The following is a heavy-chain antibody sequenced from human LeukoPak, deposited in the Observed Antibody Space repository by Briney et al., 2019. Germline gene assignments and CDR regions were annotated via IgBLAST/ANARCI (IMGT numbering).Heavy chain of an antibody. D-gene: IGHD2-2*01. Sequence: SETLSLTCTVSGGSISGSSYYWGWIRQPPGKGLEWIGSIYYSGSTYYNPSLKSRVTISVDTSKNQFSLKLCSVTAADTAVYYCARVPRLRYQLQGNKGYYYYMDVWGKGTTVTVSS. CDR1: GGSISGSSYY. V-gene: IGHV4-39*07. J-gene: IGHJ6*03. CDR3: ARVPRLRYQLQGNKGYYYYMDV. CDR2: IYYSGST.